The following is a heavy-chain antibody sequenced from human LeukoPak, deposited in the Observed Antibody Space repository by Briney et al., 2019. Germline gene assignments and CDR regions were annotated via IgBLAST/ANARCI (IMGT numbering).Heavy chain of an antibody. D-gene: IGHD4-17*01. CDR2: IIGTGAST. V-gene: IGHV3-23*01. CDR3: ARDGEYGDYGWFDP. J-gene: IGHJ5*02. CDR1: GFTFSSYA. Sequence: GGSLRLSCAASGFTFSSYAMNWVRQAPGKGLEWVSTIIGTGASTYHADFVKGRFTISRDNSKNTLYLQMSSLRAEDTAVYYCARDGEYGDYGWFDPWGQGTLVTVSS.